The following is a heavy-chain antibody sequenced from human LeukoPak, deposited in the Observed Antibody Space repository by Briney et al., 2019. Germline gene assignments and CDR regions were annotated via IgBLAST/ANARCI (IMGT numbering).Heavy chain of an antibody. J-gene: IGHJ5*02. V-gene: IGHV6-1*01. Sequence: SQTLSLTCAISGDSVSSNSVTWNWIRQSPWRGLEWLGRTYYRSTWYNDYAVSVRGRITVNPDTSKNQFSLHLNSVTPEDTAVYYCARRLTQYDCFDPRGQGILVTVSS. CDR1: GDSVSSNSVT. CDR2: TYYRSTWYN. CDR3: ARRLTQYDCFDP. D-gene: IGHD2-2*01.